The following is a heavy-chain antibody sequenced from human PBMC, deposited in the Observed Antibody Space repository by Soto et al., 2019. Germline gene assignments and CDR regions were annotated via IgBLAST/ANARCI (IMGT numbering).Heavy chain of an antibody. CDR3: AREGVQHGSGPYYYYGMDV. D-gene: IGHD3-10*01. V-gene: IGHV3-21*01. CDR2: ISSSSSYI. CDR1: GFTFSSYS. J-gene: IGHJ6*02. Sequence: EVQLVESGGGLVKPGGSLRLSCAASGFTFSSYSMNWVRQAPGKGLEWVSSISSSSSYIYYADSVKGRFTISRDNAKXXRXVQMNSLRAEDTAVYYCAREGVQHGSGPYYYYGMDVWGQGTTVTVSS.